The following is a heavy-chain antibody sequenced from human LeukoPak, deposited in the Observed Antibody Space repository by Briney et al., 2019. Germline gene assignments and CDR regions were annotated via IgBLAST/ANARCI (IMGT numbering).Heavy chain of an antibody. CDR1: DYSIRSGYY. CDR3: ARVIDQTVPRTWFGP. J-gene: IGHJ5*02. V-gene: IGHV4-38-2*02. CDR2: IHHSGST. D-gene: IGHD2-2*01. Sequence: PSETLSLTCTVSDYSIRSGYYWGWIRQPPGKGPEWIGSIHHSGSTHYNPSLKSRVTIVVDTSKKQFSLMLTSVTAADTAVYYCARVIDQTVPRTWFGPWGQGTVVTVSS.